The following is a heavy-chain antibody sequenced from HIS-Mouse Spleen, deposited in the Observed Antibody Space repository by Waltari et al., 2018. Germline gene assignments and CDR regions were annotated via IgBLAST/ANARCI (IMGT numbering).Heavy chain of an antibody. CDR1: GFTVSCNY. V-gene: IGHV3-66*01. D-gene: IGHD6-13*01. CDR3: ARDIKAAAC. CDR2: IYSGGST. J-gene: IGHJ4*02. Sequence: EVQLVESGGGWVQPGGSLRLSWAASGFTVSCNYLSWVRQAPGKGLEWVSVIYSGGSTYYADSVKGRFTISRDNSKNTLYLQMNSLRAEDTAVYYCARDIKAAACWGQGTLVTVSS.